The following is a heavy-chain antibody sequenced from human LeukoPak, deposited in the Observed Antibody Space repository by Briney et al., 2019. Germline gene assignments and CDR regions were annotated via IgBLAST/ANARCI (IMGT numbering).Heavy chain of an antibody. CDR1: GDSASSNSAA. V-gene: IGHV6-1*01. D-gene: IGHD1-26*01. J-gene: IGHJ4*02. Sequence: SQTLSLTCAISGDSASSNSAAWNWIRQSPSRGLEWLGRTYYRSKWYNDYAVSVKSRITINPDTSKNQFSLQLNSVTPEDTAVYYCARDQVGIVGATMDFDYWGQGTLVTVSS. CDR3: ARDQVGIVGATMDFDY. CDR2: TYYRSKWYN.